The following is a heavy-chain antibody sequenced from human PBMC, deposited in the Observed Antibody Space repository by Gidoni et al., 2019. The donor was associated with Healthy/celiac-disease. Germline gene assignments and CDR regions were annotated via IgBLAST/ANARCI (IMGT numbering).Heavy chain of an antibody. CDR3: ARIRGYGGNSGWFDP. CDR1: GYSCTSYW. V-gene: IGHV5-51*01. D-gene: IGHD2-21*02. Sequence: EVQLVQSGAEVKKPGESLKISCKGSGYSCTSYWIGWVRQMHGKGLVWMGIIYPGDSDTIYSPSFQGQVTISADKSISTAYLQWSSLKASDTAMYYCARIRGYGGNSGWFDPWGQGTLVTVSS. CDR2: IYPGDSDT. J-gene: IGHJ5*02.